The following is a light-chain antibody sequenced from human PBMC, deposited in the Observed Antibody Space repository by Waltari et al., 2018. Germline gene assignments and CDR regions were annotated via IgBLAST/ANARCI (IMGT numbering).Light chain of an antibody. CDR1: SSNIGNNA. V-gene: IGLV1-36*01. CDR3: AAWDDSLSGVV. CDR2: YDD. Sequence: QSVLTQPPSVSEAPRPGVTISCSGSSSNIGNNAVNWYQQLPGKAPKLLIYYDDLVPSGVSDRFSGSKSGTSASLAINGLQSDDEADYYCAAWDDSLSGVVFGGGTKLTVL. J-gene: IGLJ2*01.